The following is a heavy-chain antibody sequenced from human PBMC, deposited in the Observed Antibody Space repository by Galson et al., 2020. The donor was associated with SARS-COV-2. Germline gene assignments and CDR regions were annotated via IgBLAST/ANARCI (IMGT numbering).Heavy chain of an antibody. V-gene: IGHV4-34*01. D-gene: IGHD3-3*01. CDR1: GGSFSGFY. CDR3: ARARVITIFGVIITRDAFDI. Sequence: LSLTCAVYGGSFSGFYWSWIRQPPGKGLEWIGEINHSGSTNYNPSLKSRVTISVDTSKKQFSLKLSSVTAADTAVYYCARARVITIFGVIITRDAFDIWGQGAMVTVSS. J-gene: IGHJ3*02. CDR2: INHSGST.